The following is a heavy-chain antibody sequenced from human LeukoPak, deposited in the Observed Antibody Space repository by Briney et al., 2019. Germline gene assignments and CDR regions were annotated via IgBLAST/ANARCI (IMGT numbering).Heavy chain of an antibody. CDR2: IKQDGSEK. J-gene: IGHJ4*02. V-gene: IGHV3-7*01. D-gene: IGHD4-17*01. Sequence: GGSLRLSCAASGFTFSSYWMSWVRQAPGKGLGWVANIKQDGSEKYYVDSVKGRFTISRDNAKNSLYLQMNSLRAEDTAVYYCARGSTVTTWGYFDYWGQGTLVTVSS. CDR1: GFTFSSYW. CDR3: ARGSTVTTWGYFDY.